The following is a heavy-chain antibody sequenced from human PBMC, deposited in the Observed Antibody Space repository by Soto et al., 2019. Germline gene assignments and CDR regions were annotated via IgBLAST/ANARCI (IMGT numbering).Heavy chain of an antibody. Sequence: GASVKVSCKASGSTFTNYAISWVRQAPGQGPEWMGWINTYNGNSNYAQKFQGRVTMTTDTSTNTAYMELRSLTSDDTAVYYCARYCTGGSCFCIYWGQGTLVTVSS. CDR3: ARYCTGGSCFCIY. V-gene: IGHV1-18*01. J-gene: IGHJ4*02. D-gene: IGHD2-15*01. CDR2: INTYNGNS. CDR1: GSTFTNYA.